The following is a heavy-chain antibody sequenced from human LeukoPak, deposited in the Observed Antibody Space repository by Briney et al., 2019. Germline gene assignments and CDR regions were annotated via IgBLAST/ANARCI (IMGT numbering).Heavy chain of an antibody. D-gene: IGHD3-10*01. CDR1: RFTSSDAW. CDR2: IKSKNDGETT. J-gene: IGHJ4*02. Sequence: VGSLRLSCAASRFTSSDAWMSWVRQAPGHGLECVGRIKSKNDGETTDYAAPVKGRYTISRDGSENTVYLQMDSLKTEDTAVYYCTTAVGRSDCDYWGQGTLVTVSS. CDR3: TTAVGRSDCDY. V-gene: IGHV3-15*01.